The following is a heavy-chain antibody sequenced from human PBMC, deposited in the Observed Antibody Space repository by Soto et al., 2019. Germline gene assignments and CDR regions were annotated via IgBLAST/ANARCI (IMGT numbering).Heavy chain of an antibody. J-gene: IGHJ4*02. D-gene: IGHD3-22*01. Sequence: LSLTCTVSGGTISSYYWSWIRQPPGKGLEWIGYIYYRGSTDCNPSLKSRVTISADTSKNQFSLKLSSVTAADTAVYYCARGQYESSGYNTTNFDYWGQGSLVTVSS. CDR2: IYYRGST. CDR1: GGTISSYY. CDR3: ARGQYESSGYNTTNFDY. V-gene: IGHV4-59*01.